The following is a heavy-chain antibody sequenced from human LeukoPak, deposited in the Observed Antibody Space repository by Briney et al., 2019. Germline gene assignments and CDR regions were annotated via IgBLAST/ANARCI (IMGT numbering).Heavy chain of an antibody. J-gene: IGHJ6*03. CDR2: IRYDGSNK. V-gene: IGHV3-30*02. D-gene: IGHD6-13*01. CDR1: GFTFSSYG. CDR3: ARADGNHIAAAGTGHLIWYYYYMDV. Sequence: PGGSLRLSCAASGFTFSSYGMHWVRQAPGKGLEWVAFIRYDGSNKYYADSVKGRFTISRDNSKNTLYLRMNSLRAEDTAVYCCARADGNHIAAAGTGHLIWYYYYMDVWGKGTTVTVSS.